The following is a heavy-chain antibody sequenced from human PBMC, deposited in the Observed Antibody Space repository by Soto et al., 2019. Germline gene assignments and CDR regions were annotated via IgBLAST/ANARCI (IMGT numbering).Heavy chain of an antibody. J-gene: IGHJ5*02. D-gene: IGHD2-15*01. CDR1: GGSISSSSYY. Sequence: QLQLQESGPGLVKPSETLSLTCTVSGGSISSSSYYWGWIRQPPGKGLEWIGSIYYSGSTYYNPSLKSRVTISVDTSKNQFSLKLSSVTAADTAVYYCARHGVVVVVAATAPFDPWGQGTLVTVSS. CDR2: IYYSGST. V-gene: IGHV4-39*01. CDR3: ARHGVVVVVAATAPFDP.